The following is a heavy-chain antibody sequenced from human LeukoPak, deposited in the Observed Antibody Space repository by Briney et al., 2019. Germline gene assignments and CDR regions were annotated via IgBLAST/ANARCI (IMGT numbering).Heavy chain of an antibody. CDR1: GYTFTDYY. CDR2: INTNTGNP. Sequence: ASVKVSCKASGYTFTDYYIHWVRQAPGQGLEWMGWINTNTGNPTYAQGFTGRFVFSLDTSVSTAYLQISSLKAEDTAVYYCAGSGYYSPFDYWGQGTLVTVSS. V-gene: IGHV7-4-1*02. CDR3: AGSGYYSPFDY. D-gene: IGHD3-22*01. J-gene: IGHJ4*02.